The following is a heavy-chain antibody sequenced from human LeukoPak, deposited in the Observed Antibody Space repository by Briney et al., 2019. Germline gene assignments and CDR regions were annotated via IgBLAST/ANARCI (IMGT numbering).Heavy chain of an antibody. CDR2: IWYDGTNK. V-gene: IGHV3-33*08. CDR1: GFTFSNYW. CDR3: ARAAYDSSGYLTL. D-gene: IGHD3-22*01. Sequence: PGGSLRLSCAASGFTFSNYWMVWVRQAPGKGLEWVAVIWYDGTNKYYADSVKGRFTISRDNSKNTLFLQMNSLRAEDTAVYYCARAAYDSSGYLTLWGQGTLVTVSS. J-gene: IGHJ4*02.